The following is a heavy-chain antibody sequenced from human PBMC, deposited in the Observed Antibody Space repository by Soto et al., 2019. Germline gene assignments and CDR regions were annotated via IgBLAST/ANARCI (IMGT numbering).Heavy chain of an antibody. CDR2: IYYSGST. V-gene: IGHV4-59*01. CDR3: ARDKGYSYPNYYYGMDV. D-gene: IGHD5-18*01. Sequence: PSETLSLTCTVSGGSISSYYWSWIRQPPGKGLEWIGYIYYSGSTNYNPSLKSRVTISVDTSKNQFSLKLSSVTAADTAVYYCARDKGYSYPNYYYGMDVWGKGTTVNVS. J-gene: IGHJ6*04. CDR1: GGSISSYY.